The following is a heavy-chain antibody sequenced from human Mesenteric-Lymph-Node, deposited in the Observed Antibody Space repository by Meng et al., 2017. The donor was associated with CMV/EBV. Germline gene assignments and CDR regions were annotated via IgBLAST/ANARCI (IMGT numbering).Heavy chain of an antibody. CDR3: ARVDATNGMEV. CDR1: GGSISSYY. Sequence: SETLSLTCTVSGGSISSYYWSWIRQPPGKGLEWIGYIYYSGSTNYNPSLKSRVTISLDMSKRHFSLKVTSVTAADTGVYYCARVDATNGMEVWGQGTTVTVSS. CDR2: IYYSGST. J-gene: IGHJ6*02. D-gene: IGHD2-2*01. V-gene: IGHV4-59*12.